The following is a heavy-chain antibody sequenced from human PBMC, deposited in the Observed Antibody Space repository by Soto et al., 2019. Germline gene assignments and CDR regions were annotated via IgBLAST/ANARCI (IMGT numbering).Heavy chain of an antibody. Sequence: EVHLLESGGGLVQPGGSLRLSCAASGFTFSNYAMSWVRQAPGRGLEWVSSISGTSGSTYYSDSVKGRFTISRDNSKNTLDLHMNSLRAEDTAVYYCAKRLKDYYYYYGLDVWGQGTTVTVSS. CDR2: ISGTSGST. V-gene: IGHV3-23*01. CDR3: AKRLKDYYYYYGLDV. CDR1: GFTFSNYA. J-gene: IGHJ6*02.